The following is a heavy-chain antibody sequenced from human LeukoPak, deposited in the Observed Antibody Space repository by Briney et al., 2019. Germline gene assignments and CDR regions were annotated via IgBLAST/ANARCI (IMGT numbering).Heavy chain of an antibody. CDR3: ARDSLEYCSSTSCEESAFDI. J-gene: IGHJ3*02. CDR2: IYYSGST. CDR1: GGSISSYY. D-gene: IGHD2-2*01. V-gene: IGHV4-59*01. Sequence: SQTLSLTCTVSGGSISSYYWSWIRQPPGKGLEWIGYIYYSGSTNYNPSLKSRVTISVDTSKNQFSLKLSSVTAADTAVYYCARDSLEYCSSTSCEESAFDIWGQGTMVTVSS.